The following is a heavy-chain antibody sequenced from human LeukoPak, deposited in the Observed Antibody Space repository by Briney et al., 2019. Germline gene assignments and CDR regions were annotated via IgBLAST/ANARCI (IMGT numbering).Heavy chain of an antibody. J-gene: IGHJ4*02. CDR3: AREGCYDSSGYTH. CDR2: IYYSGIT. Sequence: PSETLSLTCTVSGGSISSYYWSWIRQPPGKGLEWIGYIYYSGITNYNPSLKSRVTISVDTSKNQFSLKLSSVTAADTAVYYCAREGCYDSSGYTHWGQGTLVTVSS. V-gene: IGHV4-59*01. CDR1: GGSISSYY. D-gene: IGHD3-22*01.